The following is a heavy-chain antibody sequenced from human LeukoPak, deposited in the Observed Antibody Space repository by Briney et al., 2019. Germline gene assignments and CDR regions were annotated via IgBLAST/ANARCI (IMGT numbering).Heavy chain of an antibody. CDR1: GFTFSSYG. CDR3: AKGTYGSGTYGAHDY. V-gene: IGHV3-30*02. D-gene: IGHD3-10*01. Sequence: GRSLRLSCAASGFTFSSYGMHWVRQAPRKGLEWGAFIRYDGSNKYYADSVKGRFTISRDNSKNTPYLQMNSVRAEDTAVYYCAKGTYGSGTYGAHDYWGQGTLVTVSS. J-gene: IGHJ4*02. CDR2: IRYDGSNK.